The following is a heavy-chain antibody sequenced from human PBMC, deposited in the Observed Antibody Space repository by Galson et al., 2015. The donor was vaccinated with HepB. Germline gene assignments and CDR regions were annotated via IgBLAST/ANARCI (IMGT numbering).Heavy chain of an antibody. J-gene: IGHJ4*02. CDR2: FIPILDTP. CDR1: GGTFSDFV. Sequence: SVKVSCKASGGTFSDFVFTWVRRAPGQGLEWLGGFIPILDTPNYAQTFQDRVTITADESTNTVYMELSSLRAEDTAVYYCAMTIDSSGYKYASMDYWGQGTLVTVSS. CDR3: AMTIDSSGYKYASMDY. D-gene: IGHD3-22*01. V-gene: IGHV1-69*13.